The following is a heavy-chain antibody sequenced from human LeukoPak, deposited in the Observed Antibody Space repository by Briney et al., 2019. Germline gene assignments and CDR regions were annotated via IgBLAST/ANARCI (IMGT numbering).Heavy chain of an antibody. CDR2: TRNKANSYTT. CDR1: GFTFSDHY. Sequence: PGESLRLSCAASGFTFSDHYMDWVRQAPGKGLEWVGRTRNKANSYTTEYAASVKGRFTISRDDSKNSLYLQMNSLKTEDTAVYYCARGYGSGSYYNAGGAFDIWGQGTMVTVSS. V-gene: IGHV3-72*01. CDR3: ARGYGSGSYYNAGGAFDI. J-gene: IGHJ3*02. D-gene: IGHD3-10*01.